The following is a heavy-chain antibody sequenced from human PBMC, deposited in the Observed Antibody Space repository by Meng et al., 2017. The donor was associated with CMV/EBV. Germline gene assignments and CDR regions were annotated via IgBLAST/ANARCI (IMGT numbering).Heavy chain of an antibody. V-gene: IGHV3-73*01. D-gene: IGHD2-2*01. CDR2: IRSKANSYAT. CDR1: GFTFSGSA. CDR3: TRGLVVHETSDY. Sequence: GESLKISRAASGFTFSGSAMHWVRQASGKGLEWVGRIRSKANSYATAYAASVKGRFTISRDDSKNTAYLQMNSLKTEDTAVYYCTRGLVVHETSDYWGQGTLVTVSS. J-gene: IGHJ4*02.